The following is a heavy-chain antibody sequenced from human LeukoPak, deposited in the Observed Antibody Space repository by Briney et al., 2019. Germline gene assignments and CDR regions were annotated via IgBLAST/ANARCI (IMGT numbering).Heavy chain of an antibody. D-gene: IGHD3-16*02. Sequence: ASVKVSCKASGYSFTSHYMHWVRQAPGQGLEWMGWINPNSGGTNYAQKFQGRVTMTRDTSISTAYMELSRLRSDDTAVYYCAREVWGSYRLFDYWGQGTLVTVSS. CDR3: AREVWGSYRLFDY. V-gene: IGHV1-2*02. CDR1: GYSFTSHY. J-gene: IGHJ4*02. CDR2: INPNSGGT.